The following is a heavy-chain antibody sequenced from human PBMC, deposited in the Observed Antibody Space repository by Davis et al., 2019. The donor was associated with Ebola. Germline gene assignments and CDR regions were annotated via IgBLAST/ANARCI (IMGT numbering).Heavy chain of an antibody. V-gene: IGHV1-18*04. J-gene: IGHJ4*02. CDR3: ARAQFPTTSDH. CDR2: INPHNGNT. D-gene: IGHD1-1*01. Sequence: ASVKVSCKASGYTFTNYGITWVRQAPGQGLEWMGWINPHNGNTNYAQNVQGRVTMTTDTSTSTAHMEVGSLKSDDTAVYYCARAQFPTTSDHWGQGTLVTVSS. CDR1: GYTFTNYG.